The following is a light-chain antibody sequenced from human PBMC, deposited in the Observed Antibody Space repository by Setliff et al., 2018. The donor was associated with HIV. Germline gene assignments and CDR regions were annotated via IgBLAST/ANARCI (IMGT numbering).Light chain of an antibody. CDR3: KSYTGSSPLYV. CDR2: DVS. J-gene: IGLJ1*01. V-gene: IGLV2-14*03. CDR1: NSDVGGYNY. Sequence: QSALTQPASVSGSPGQSITISCTGTNSDVGGYNYVSWYQQHPGKAPKLLIYDVSDRPSGISRRFSGSKSGNTASLTISGLQAGDEADYYCKSYTGSSPLYVFGTGTKGTVL.